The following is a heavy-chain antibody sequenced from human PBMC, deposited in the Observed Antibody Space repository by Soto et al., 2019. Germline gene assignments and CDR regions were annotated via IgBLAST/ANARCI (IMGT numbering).Heavy chain of an antibody. V-gene: IGHV4-38-2*01. CDR2: MYHSGIT. CDR1: GYSIRSGYF. Sequence: PSETLSLTCAVSGYSIRSGYFWGWIRQPPGKGLEWIGSMYHSGITYYNLSLKSRVTISVDTSKNQFSLKLSSVTAADTALYYCARPEGGYGSGYSWFDPWGQGTRVTVSS. D-gene: IGHD5-12*01. J-gene: IGHJ5*02. CDR3: ARPEGGYGSGYSWFDP.